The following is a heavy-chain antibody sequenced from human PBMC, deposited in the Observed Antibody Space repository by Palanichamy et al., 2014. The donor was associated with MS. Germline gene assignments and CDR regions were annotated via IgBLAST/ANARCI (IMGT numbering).Heavy chain of an antibody. CDR2: IYTSGNT. CDR3: AREGRDYERALDY. J-gene: IGHJ4*02. Sequence: QVQLQESGPGLVKPSETLSLTCNVSGDTISNSFWSWIRQPAGKGLEWIGRIYTSGNTNYNPSLKSRVTMSVDTSKSQFSLELTSVTAADTAVYYCAREGRDYERALDYWGQGTLVTVPS. D-gene: IGHD3-16*01. V-gene: IGHV4-4*07. CDR1: GDTISNSF.